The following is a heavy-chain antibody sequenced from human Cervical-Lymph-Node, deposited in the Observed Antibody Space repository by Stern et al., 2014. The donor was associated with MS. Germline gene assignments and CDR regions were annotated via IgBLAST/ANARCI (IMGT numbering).Heavy chain of an antibody. CDR2: VSNEGSKQ. CDR1: GFTFSNYA. CDR3: GRDTCRGGGCYFRY. V-gene: IGHV3-30-3*01. D-gene: IGHD2-15*01. J-gene: IGHJ4*02. Sequence: QVQLVESGGGVVQPGRSLRLSCAASGFTFSNYAMNWVRQAPGKGLAWVAFVSNEGSKQFYADSVKGRFTISRDNANNTLYLQMNSLRPEDTAVYYCGRDTCRGGGCYFRYWGQGILITVSS.